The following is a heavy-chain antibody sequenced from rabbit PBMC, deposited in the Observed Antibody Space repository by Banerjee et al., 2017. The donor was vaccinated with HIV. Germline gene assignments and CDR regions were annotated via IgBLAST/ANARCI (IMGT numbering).Heavy chain of an antibody. CDR2: IDPVFGST. D-gene: IGHD2-1*01. V-gene: IGHV1S7*01. J-gene: IGHJ4*01. CDR1: GFAFSSYY. Sequence: QQLEESGGGLVKLEGSLTLTCKASGFAFSSYYISWVRQAPGKGLEWIGYIDPVFGSTYYASWVNGRFTISSHNAQNTLYLQLNSLTAADTATYFCVRDHDDYGDYYFNLWGQGTLVTVS. CDR3: VRDHDDYGDYYFNL.